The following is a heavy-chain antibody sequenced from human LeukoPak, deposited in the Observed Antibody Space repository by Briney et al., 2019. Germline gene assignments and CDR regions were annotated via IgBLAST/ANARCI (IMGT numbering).Heavy chain of an antibody. J-gene: IGHJ4*02. Sequence: ASVKVSCKVSGYTLTGLSMHWVRQAPGKGLEWMGGFDPEDGETIYAQKFQGRVTMTEDTSTDTAYMELSSLRSEDTAVYYCATGLKPDIVVVVAATSGLIGLAYWGQGTLVTVSS. CDR2: FDPEDGET. V-gene: IGHV1-24*01. CDR3: ATGLKPDIVVVVAATSGLIGLAY. D-gene: IGHD2-15*01. CDR1: GYTLTGLS.